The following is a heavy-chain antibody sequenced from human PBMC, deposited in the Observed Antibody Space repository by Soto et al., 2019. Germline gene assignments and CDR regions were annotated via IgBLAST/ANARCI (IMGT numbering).Heavy chain of an antibody. CDR2: IDPSDSYT. CDR1: GYKFTSYW. CDR3: ARRSGSYRDNDAFDI. D-gene: IGHD1-26*01. Sequence: EVQLVQSGAEVKKPGESLRISCEGSGYKFTSYWISWVRQMPGKGLEWMGRIDPSDSYTNYSPSFQGHATVSADKSISTAYLQWSSLRASDTGMYDCARRSGSYRDNDAFDIWGQGTMVTVSS. V-gene: IGHV5-10-1*03. J-gene: IGHJ3*02.